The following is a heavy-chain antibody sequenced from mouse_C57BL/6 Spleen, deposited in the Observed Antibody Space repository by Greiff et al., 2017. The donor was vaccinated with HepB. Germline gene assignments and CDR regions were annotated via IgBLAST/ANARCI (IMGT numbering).Heavy chain of an antibody. CDR1: GYTFTDYY. CDR3: ARDLYYGRSDWYFDV. Sequence: LVKPGASVKISCKASGYTFTDYYINWVKQRPGQGLEWIGWIFPGSGNTKYNEKFKGKATLTVDTSSSTAYMQLSSLTSEDSAVYFCARDLYYGRSDWYFDVWGTGTTVTVSS. V-gene: IGHV1-84*01. CDR2: IFPGSGNT. J-gene: IGHJ1*03. D-gene: IGHD1-1*01.